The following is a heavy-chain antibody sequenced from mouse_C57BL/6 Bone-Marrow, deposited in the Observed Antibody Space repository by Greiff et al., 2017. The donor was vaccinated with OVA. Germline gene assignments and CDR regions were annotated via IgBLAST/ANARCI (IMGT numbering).Heavy chain of an antibody. D-gene: IGHD2-1*01. CDR1: GFTFSSYA. CDR2: ISSGGDYI. J-gene: IGHJ4*01. Sequence: EVQLVESGAGLVKPGGSLKLSCAASGFTFSSYAMSWVRQTPEKRLEWVAYISSGGDYIYYADTVKGRYTISRNNARNTLYLQMSSLKSEDTAMYYCTRLLDAMDYWGQGTSVTVSS. V-gene: IGHV5-9-1*02. CDR3: TRLLDAMDY.